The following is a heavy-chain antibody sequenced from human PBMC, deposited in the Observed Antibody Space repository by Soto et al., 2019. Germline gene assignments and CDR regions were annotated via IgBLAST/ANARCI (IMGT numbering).Heavy chain of an antibody. D-gene: IGHD3-10*01. CDR2: INPSGGST. V-gene: IGHV1-46*01. J-gene: IGHJ5*02. CDR1: GGTFSSYA. CDR3: ARSRGALVWFDP. Sequence: ASVKVSCKASGGTFSSYAISWVRQAPGQGLEWMGGINPSGGSTSYAQKFQGRVTMTRDTSTSTVYMELSSLRSEDTAVYYCARSRGALVWFDPWGQGTLVTVSS.